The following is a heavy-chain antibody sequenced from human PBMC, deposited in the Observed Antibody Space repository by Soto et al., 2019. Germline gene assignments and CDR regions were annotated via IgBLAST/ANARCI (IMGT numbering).Heavy chain of an antibody. V-gene: IGHV1-18*01. Sequence: ASVKVSCKASGYTFTSYGISWVRQAPGQGPEWMGWISAYNGNTNYAQKLQGRVTMTTDTSTSTAYMELRSLRSDDTAVYYCARDLYGSGSYYKAYYYYGMDVWGQGTTVTVSS. CDR1: GYTFTSYG. CDR2: ISAYNGNT. CDR3: ARDLYGSGSYYKAYYYYGMDV. J-gene: IGHJ6*02. D-gene: IGHD3-10*01.